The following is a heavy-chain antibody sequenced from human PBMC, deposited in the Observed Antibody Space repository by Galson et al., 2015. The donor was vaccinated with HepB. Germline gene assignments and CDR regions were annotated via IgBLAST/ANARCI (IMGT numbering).Heavy chain of an antibody. V-gene: IGHV5-51*01. J-gene: IGHJ2*01. D-gene: IGHD1-26*01. CDR1: GYSFTSYW. Sequence: QSGAEVKKPGESLKISCKGSGYSFTSYWIGWVRQMPGKGLEWMGIIYPGDSDTRYSPSFQGQVTISADKSISTAYLQWSNLKASDTAMYYCARRALYSGGFTDWYFDLWGRGTLVTVSS. CDR3: ARRALYSGGFTDWYFDL. CDR2: IYPGDSDT.